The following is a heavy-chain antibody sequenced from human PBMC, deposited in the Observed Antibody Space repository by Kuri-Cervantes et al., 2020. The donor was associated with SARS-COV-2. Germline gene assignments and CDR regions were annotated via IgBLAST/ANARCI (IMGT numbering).Heavy chain of an antibody. Sequence: GGSLRLSCAASGFTFSSYGMHGVRQAPGKGLEWVAVILYDGSNKYYADSVKGRFTISRDNSKNTLYLQMNSLRAEDTAVYYCAKEYSGSWGFGYWGQGTLVTVSS. CDR1: GFTFSSYG. V-gene: IGHV3-30*18. CDR2: ILYDGSNK. J-gene: IGHJ4*02. CDR3: AKEYSGSWGFGY. D-gene: IGHD1-26*01.